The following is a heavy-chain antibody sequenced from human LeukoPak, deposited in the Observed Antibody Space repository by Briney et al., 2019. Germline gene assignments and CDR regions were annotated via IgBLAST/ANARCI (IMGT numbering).Heavy chain of an antibody. CDR3: ARGYISSSWYVY. CDR1: GGSISSYY. Sequence: SETLSLTCTVSGGSISSYYWSWIRQPAGKGLEWIGRIYTSGSTNYNPSLKSRVTMSVDTSKNQFSLKLSSVTAADMAVYYCARGYISSSWYVYWGQGTLVTVSS. J-gene: IGHJ4*02. V-gene: IGHV4-4*07. CDR2: IYTSGST. D-gene: IGHD6-13*01.